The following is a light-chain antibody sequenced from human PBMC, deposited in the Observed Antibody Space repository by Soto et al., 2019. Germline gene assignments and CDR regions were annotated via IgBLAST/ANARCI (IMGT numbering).Light chain of an antibody. CDR1: QSISNF. J-gene: IGKJ5*01. Sequence: DIQMTQSPSSLSASVGDRVTITCRASQSISNFLNWYQQKPGEAPRLLIYAASSLQSGVPSRFSGSGSGTDFTLTISSLQPEDFVSYYCQQSYSSPSFGQGTRLEIK. CDR3: QQSYSSPS. CDR2: AAS. V-gene: IGKV1-39*01.